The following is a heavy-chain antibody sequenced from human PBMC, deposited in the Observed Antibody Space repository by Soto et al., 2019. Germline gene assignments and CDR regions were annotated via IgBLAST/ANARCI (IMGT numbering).Heavy chain of an antibody. Sequence: PXETLSLTCAVAGGSISSGGYSWSWIRQPPGKGLEWIGYIYHSGSTYYNPSLKSRVTISVDRSKNQFSLKLSSVTAADTAVYYCARYYGGNSDAFDIWGQGKMVTVS. CDR1: GGSISSGGYS. D-gene: IGHD4-17*01. CDR3: ARYYGGNSDAFDI. J-gene: IGHJ3*02. CDR2: IYHSGST. V-gene: IGHV4-30-2*01.